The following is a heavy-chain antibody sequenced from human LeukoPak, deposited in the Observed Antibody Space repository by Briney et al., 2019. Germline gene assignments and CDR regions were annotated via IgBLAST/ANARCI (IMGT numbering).Heavy chain of an antibody. D-gene: IGHD1-26*01. CDR2: IYSGGTT. J-gene: IGHJ4*02. Sequence: GGSLRLSCAASGFTVSSNYMSWVRQAPGKGLEWVSVIYSGGTTYYADSVKGRFTISRDNSKNTLYLQMNSLRAEDTAVYYCARDPVGATGILDYWGQGTLVTVYS. CDR3: ARDPVGATGILDY. V-gene: IGHV3-66*01. CDR1: GFTVSSNY.